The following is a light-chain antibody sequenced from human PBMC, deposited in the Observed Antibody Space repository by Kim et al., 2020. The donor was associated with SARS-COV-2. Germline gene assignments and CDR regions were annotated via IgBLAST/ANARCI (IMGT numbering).Light chain of an antibody. J-gene: IGKJ2*01. CDR3: QQYYSTPNT. CDR1: QRVLYSSNNKNY. CDR2: WAS. V-gene: IGKV4-1*01. Sequence: RATINCKSSQRVLYSSNNKNYLAWYQQKPGQPPKLLIFWASTRESGVPDRFSGSGSGTDFTLTISSLQAEDVAVYYCQQYYSTPNTFGQGTKLEI.